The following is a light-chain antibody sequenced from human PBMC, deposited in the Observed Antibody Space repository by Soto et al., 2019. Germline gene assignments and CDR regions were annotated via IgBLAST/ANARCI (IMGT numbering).Light chain of an antibody. V-gene: IGLV2-23*01. J-gene: IGLJ2*01. Sequence: QSALTQPASVSGSPGQSITISCTGTSSDVGSYNLVSWYQQHPGEAPKLILYEGSKRPSGVSNRFSASKSGNTASLTSSGLQAEDEADYYCCSYAGSSSVVFGGGTKLTVL. CDR2: EGS. CDR3: CSYAGSSSVV. CDR1: SSDVGSYNL.